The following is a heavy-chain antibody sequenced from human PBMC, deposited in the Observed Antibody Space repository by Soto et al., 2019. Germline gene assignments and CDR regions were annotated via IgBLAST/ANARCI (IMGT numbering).Heavy chain of an antibody. CDR3: ARVLPPFDP. Sequence: QVQLVQSGAEVKKPGASVKVSCKDSGYTFTSYGISWVRQAPGQGLEWRGWINAYNGNTKYAQKLQGRVTMTTDTSTSAAYMELTTLRSDHTAVYYCARVLPPFDPWGQGTLVTVSS. J-gene: IGHJ5*02. CDR2: INAYNGNT. V-gene: IGHV1-18*01. CDR1: GYTFTSYG.